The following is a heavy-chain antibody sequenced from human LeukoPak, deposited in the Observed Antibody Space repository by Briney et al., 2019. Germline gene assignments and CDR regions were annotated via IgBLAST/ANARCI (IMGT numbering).Heavy chain of an antibody. J-gene: IGHJ4*02. Sequence: GGSLRLSCAASGFTFSSYGMHWVRQAPGKGLEWVAVISYDGSNKHYADSVKGRFTVSRDNSKNTLYLQMDSLRAEDTAVYYCANDRGYCSGGSCYYLDFWGQGTLVTVSS. D-gene: IGHD2-15*01. CDR2: ISYDGSNK. CDR1: GFTFSSYG. CDR3: ANDRGYCSGGSCYYLDF. V-gene: IGHV3-30*18.